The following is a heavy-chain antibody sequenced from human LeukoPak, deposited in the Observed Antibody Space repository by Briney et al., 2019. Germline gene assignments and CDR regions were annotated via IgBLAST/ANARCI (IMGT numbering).Heavy chain of an antibody. V-gene: IGHV1-2*02. D-gene: IGHD4-17*01. J-gene: IGHJ4*02. CDR1: GYTFTGYY. CDR2: INPNSGGT. CDR3: TRDHGDYEPFDY. Sequence: ASVKVSCKASGYTFTGYYMHWVRQAPGQGLEWMGWINPNSGGTNYAQKLQGRVTMTTDTSTSTAYMELRSLRADDTAVYYCTRDHGDYEPFDYWGQGTLVTVSS.